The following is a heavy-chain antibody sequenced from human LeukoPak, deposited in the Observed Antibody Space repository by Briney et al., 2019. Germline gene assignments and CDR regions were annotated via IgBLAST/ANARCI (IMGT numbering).Heavy chain of an antibody. D-gene: IGHD1-26*01. CDR2: IYYSGST. CDR1: GGSISSYY. CDR3: AKGGSYSDYYYYYMDV. V-gene: IGHV4-59*01. Sequence: PSETLSLTCTVSGGSISSYYWSWIRQPPGKGLEWIGYIYYSGSTNYNPSLKSRVTISVDTSKNQFSLKLSSVTAADTAVYYCAKGGSYSDYYYYYMDVWGKGTTVTVSS. J-gene: IGHJ6*03.